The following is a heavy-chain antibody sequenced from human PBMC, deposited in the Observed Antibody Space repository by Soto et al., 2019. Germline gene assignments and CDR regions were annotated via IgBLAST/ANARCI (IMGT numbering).Heavy chain of an antibody. D-gene: IGHD6-13*01. J-gene: IGHJ4*02. Sequence: EVQLLESGGGLVQPGGSLRLSCAASGFTFTNYGMSWVRQAPGKGLEWVSSIGTSGATTYYADSVKGRFTISRDNSKNTLYLQMNSLRAEDTAVYYCARDQGIAAAGTDFDYWGQGTLVTVSS. CDR1: GFTFTNYG. CDR2: IGTSGATT. V-gene: IGHV3-23*01. CDR3: ARDQGIAAAGTDFDY.